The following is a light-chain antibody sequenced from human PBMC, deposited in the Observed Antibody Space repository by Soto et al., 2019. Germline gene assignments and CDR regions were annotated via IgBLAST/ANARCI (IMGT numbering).Light chain of an antibody. J-gene: IGKJ5*01. CDR2: DAS. CDR1: QSVSSY. V-gene: IGKV3-11*01. CDR3: QQRSNWPVIT. Sequence: EIVLTQSPATLSLSPGERATLSCRASQSVSSYLAWYQQKPGQAPRLLIYDASNRATGIPARFSGSGSGTDFTLTISSLEPEDFAVYYCQQRSNWPVITF.